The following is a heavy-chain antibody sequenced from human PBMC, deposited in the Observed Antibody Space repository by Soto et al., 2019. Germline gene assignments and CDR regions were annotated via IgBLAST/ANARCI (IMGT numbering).Heavy chain of an antibody. J-gene: IGHJ3*01. CDR2: IYPGDSDT. CDR1: GYSFTSYW. CDR3: ARRPYYDPLLHAFDV. D-gene: IGHD3-3*01. V-gene: IGHV5-51*01. Sequence: GESLKISCRGSGYSFTSYWIAWVRQMPGKGLEWMGMIYPGDSDTRYSPAFQGHVTISADKSINTAYLHWSSLEAPDSGMYYCARRPYYDPLLHAFDVWGQATRV.